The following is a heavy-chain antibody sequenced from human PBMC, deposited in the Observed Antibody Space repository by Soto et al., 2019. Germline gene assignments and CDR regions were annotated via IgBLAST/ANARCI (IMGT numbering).Heavy chain of an antibody. CDR1: GYTFTSYG. Sequence: RASVKVSCKASGYTFTSYGITWVRQAPGQGLEWMGWISAYNGNTNYAQKVQGRVTMTTDTSTSTAYMELRSLISDDTAVYYCARDLSDIVVVPAAHYGMDVWGQGTTVTVS. D-gene: IGHD2-2*01. J-gene: IGHJ6*02. CDR2: ISAYNGNT. V-gene: IGHV1-18*01. CDR3: ARDLSDIVVVPAAHYGMDV.